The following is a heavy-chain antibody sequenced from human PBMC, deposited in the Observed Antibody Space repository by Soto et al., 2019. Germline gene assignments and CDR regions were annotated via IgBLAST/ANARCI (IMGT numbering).Heavy chain of an antibody. J-gene: IGHJ3*01. CDR2: FDPEDGET. CDR1: GYTFTSYG. CDR3: ATPVGATLGAFDF. Sequence: QVQLVQSGAEVKKPGASVKVSCKASGYTFTSYGISWVRQAPGQGLEWVGGFDPEDGETIYAQKFPGRGTMNEDTSKDPAYMELSRLRSEDTAVYYCATPVGATLGAFDFWGQGTMVTVSS. D-gene: IGHD1-26*01. V-gene: IGHV1-24*01.